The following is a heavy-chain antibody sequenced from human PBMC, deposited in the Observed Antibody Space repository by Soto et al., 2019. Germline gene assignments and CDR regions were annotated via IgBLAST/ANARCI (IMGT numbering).Heavy chain of an antibody. J-gene: IGHJ4*02. Sequence: SETLSLTFTVSGGSISSGDYYWSWIRQPPGKGLEWIGYIYYSGSTYYNPSLKSRVTISVDTSKNQFSLKLSSVTAADTAVYYCARASGHYYDSSGYPFDYWGQGTLVTVSS. CDR1: GGSISSGDYY. CDR2: IYYSGST. V-gene: IGHV4-30-4*01. D-gene: IGHD3-22*01. CDR3: ARASGHYYDSSGYPFDY.